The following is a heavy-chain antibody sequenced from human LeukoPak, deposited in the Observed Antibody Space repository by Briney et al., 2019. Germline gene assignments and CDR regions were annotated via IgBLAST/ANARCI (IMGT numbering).Heavy chain of an antibody. V-gene: IGHV1-2*02. CDR1: GYTFTSYD. CDR3: ARYSSSSPFDY. J-gene: IGHJ4*02. Sequence: ASVKVSCKASGYTFTSYDINWVRQATGQGLEWMGWINPNSGGTNYAQKFQGRVTMTRDTSISTAYMELSRLRSDDTAVYYCARYSSSSPFDYWGQGTLVTVSS. CDR2: INPNSGGT. D-gene: IGHD6-6*01.